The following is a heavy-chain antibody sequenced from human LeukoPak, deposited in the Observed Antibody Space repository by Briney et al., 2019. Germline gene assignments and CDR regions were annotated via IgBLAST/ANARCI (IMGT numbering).Heavy chain of an antibody. V-gene: IGHV1-69*05. D-gene: IGHD1-1*01. CDR2: IIPIFGTA. J-gene: IGHJ4*02. Sequence: SVKVSCKASGRTFSSYAISWVRQAPGQGLEWMGRIIPIFGTANYAQKFQGRVTITTDESTSTAYMELSSLRSEDTAVYCCARDEGTPAPPLWGQGTLVTVSS. CDR3: ARDEGTPAPPL. CDR1: GRTFSSYA.